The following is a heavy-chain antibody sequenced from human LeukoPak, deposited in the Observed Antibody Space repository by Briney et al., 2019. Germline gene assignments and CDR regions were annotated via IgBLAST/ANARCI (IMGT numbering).Heavy chain of an antibody. J-gene: IGHJ6*03. D-gene: IGHD2/OR15-2a*01. V-gene: IGHV3-23*01. Sequence: LGGSLSLSCEASGFTFNNYVMSWVRQAPGKGLEWVSSIIPSGGRTNYAESVKGRFTISRDNSKNTVDLQMNTLRAEDTAVYYCAKGEDGFEYYYYMDGWGKGTTVTVSS. CDR1: GFTFNNYV. CDR2: IIPSGGRT. CDR3: AKGEDGFEYYYYMDG.